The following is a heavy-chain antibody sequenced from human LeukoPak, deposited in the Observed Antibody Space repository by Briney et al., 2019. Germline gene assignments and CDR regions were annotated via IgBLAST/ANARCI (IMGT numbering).Heavy chain of an antibody. Sequence: PSETLSLTCTVSGGSSSSYYWSWIRQPPGKGLEWIGYIYYSGSTNYNPSLKSRVTISVDTSKNQFSLKLSSVTAADTAVYYCARGLWFGELLQNRDYWGQGTLVTVSS. CDR3: ARGLWFGELLQNRDY. V-gene: IGHV4-59*01. CDR1: GGSSSSYY. J-gene: IGHJ4*02. CDR2: IYYSGST. D-gene: IGHD3-10*01.